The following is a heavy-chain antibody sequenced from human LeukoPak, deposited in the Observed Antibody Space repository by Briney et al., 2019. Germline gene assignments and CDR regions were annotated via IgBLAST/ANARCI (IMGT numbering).Heavy chain of an antibody. V-gene: IGHV4-59*01. Sequence: SEALCLSSTVSGGSLSSYYWSWIRQPPGRGLEWVGYIYYSGSTNYNPSLKSRVTISVDTSKNQFTLKLISVTAADTAVYYWARVNNTNSDFFDYWGQGTLVTVSS. CDR1: GGSLSSYY. CDR2: IYYSGST. J-gene: IGHJ4*02. CDR3: ARVNNTNSDFFDY. D-gene: IGHD1/OR15-1a*01.